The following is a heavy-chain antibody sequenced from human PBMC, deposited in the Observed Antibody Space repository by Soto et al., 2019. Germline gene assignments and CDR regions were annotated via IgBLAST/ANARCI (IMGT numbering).Heavy chain of an antibody. D-gene: IGHD1-26*01. CDR3: ASVVGATTWIDY. J-gene: IGHJ4*02. Sequence: LRLSCAASGFTFSSYSMNWVRQAPGKGLEWVSSISSSSSYIYYADSVKGRFTISRDNAKNSLYLQMNSLRAEDTAVYYCASVVGATTWIDYWGQGTLVTVSS. V-gene: IGHV3-21*01. CDR2: ISSSSSYI. CDR1: GFTFSSYS.